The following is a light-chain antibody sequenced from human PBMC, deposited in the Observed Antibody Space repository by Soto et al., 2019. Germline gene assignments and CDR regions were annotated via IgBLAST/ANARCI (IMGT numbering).Light chain of an antibody. Sequence: QSALTQPASVSGSPGQSITISCTGRPTDIVDYQSVSWYRQHPGKAPRLLIYEVTNRPSGVSNRFSGSGSGNTASLTISGLQAEDEAVYYCSSYLNNNTTVFGGGTKLTVL. CDR3: SSYLNNNTTV. CDR1: PTDIVDYQS. J-gene: IGLJ3*02. CDR2: EVT. V-gene: IGLV2-14*01.